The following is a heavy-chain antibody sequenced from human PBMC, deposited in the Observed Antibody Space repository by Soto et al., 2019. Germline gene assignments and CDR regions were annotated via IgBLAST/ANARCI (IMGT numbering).Heavy chain of an antibody. CDR2: IYYSGST. V-gene: IGHV4-39*01. J-gene: IGHJ4*02. CDR3: ARSEYSSSSPDY. D-gene: IGHD6-6*01. Sequence: QLQLQESGPGLVKPSETLSLTCTVSGGSISSSSYYWGWIRQPPGKGLEWIGSIYYSGSTYYNPSLKSRVTISVATSKNQFALKLSSVTAADTAVYYCARSEYSSSSPDYWGQGTLVTVSS. CDR1: GGSISSSSYY.